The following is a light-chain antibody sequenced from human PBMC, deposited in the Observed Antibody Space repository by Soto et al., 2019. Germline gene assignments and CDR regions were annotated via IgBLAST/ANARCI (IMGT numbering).Light chain of an antibody. CDR1: QGISSD. J-gene: IGKJ5*01. CDR2: DAS. Sequence: AIQLTQSPSSLSASVGDRVTITCRASQGISSDLAWYQQKPGKPPKPLIYDASSLESGVPSRFSGSGSGTDFTLTISSLQAEDFATYYCQQFNSYPITFGQGTRLEIK. V-gene: IGKV1-13*02. CDR3: QQFNSYPIT.